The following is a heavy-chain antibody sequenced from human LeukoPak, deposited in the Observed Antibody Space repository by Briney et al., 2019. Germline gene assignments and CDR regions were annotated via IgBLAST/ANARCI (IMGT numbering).Heavy chain of an antibody. Sequence: SVKVSCKASGGTFSSYAISWVRQAPGQGLEWMGRIIPILGIANYAQKFQGRVTITADKSTSTAYMELSSLRSEDTAVYYCARARTTVTGNYYYGMDVWGQGTTVTVSS. CDR2: IIPILGIA. CDR1: GGTFSSYA. D-gene: IGHD4-17*01. V-gene: IGHV1-69*04. CDR3: ARARTTVTGNYYYGMDV. J-gene: IGHJ6*02.